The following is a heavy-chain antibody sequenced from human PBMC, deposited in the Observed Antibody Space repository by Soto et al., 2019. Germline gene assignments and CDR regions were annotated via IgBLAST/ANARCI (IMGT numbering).Heavy chain of an antibody. D-gene: IGHD5-12*01. V-gene: IGHV4-31*03. CDR1: GGSISSGGYY. CDR3: ASRFVDSATGYFDR. CDR2: IYYSGST. Sequence: SETLSLTCTVSGGSISSGGYYWSWIRQHPGKGLEWIGYIYYSGSTYYNPSLRSRVTLSVDRSKNQFSLNMKSMTAADTAVYYCASRFVDSATGYFDRWGQGTLVTVSS. J-gene: IGHJ4*02.